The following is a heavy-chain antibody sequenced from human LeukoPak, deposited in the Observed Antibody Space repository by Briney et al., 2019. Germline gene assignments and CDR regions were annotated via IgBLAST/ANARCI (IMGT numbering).Heavy chain of an antibody. V-gene: IGHV4-4*07. D-gene: IGHD2-8*01. Sequence: SETLSLTCTVSGGSISGSYWNWIRQPAGKGLEWIGLVHTSGSTLYKPSLKSRVTMSVDTSKNQFSLNLSSVTAADTAVYYCARRSNTWAFDIWGQGTMATVST. CDR2: VHTSGST. CDR1: GGSISGSY. J-gene: IGHJ3*02. CDR3: ARRSNTWAFDI.